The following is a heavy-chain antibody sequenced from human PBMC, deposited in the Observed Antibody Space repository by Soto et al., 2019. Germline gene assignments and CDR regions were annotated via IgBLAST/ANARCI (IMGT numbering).Heavy chain of an antibody. V-gene: IGHV4-4*07. J-gene: IGHJ5*02. D-gene: IGHD3-3*01. CDR1: VGSMNSYY. CDR3: ARGQRFSDWFDP. Sequence: SETLSLTCTVSVGSMNSYYWTWIRQPAGKGLEWIGRVYSSGGTHYNPSLKSRVTISLDTSKNQFSLRLLSVTDADTAVYYCARGQRFSDWFDPWGQGTLVTVSS. CDR2: VYSSGGT.